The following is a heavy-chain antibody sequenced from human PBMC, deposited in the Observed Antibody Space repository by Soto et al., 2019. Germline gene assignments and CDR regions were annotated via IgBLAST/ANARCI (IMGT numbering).Heavy chain of an antibody. CDR3: AREVTSYSLSGFDY. V-gene: IGHV3-33*01. J-gene: IGHJ4*02. D-gene: IGHD3-10*01. Sequence: GSLRLSCAASGLTFSSYGMHWVRQAPGKGLEWVAVIWYDGSNKYYADSVKGRFTISRDNSKNTLYLQMNSLRAEDTAVYYCAREVTSYSLSGFDYWGQGTLVTVSS. CDR1: GLTFSSYG. CDR2: IWYDGSNK.